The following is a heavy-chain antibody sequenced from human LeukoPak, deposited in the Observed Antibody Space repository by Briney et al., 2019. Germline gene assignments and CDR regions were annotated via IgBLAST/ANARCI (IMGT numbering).Heavy chain of an antibody. Sequence: PSETLSLTCTVSGASINSYYWSWIRQPPGKGLEWIGYLYNTRNTYYNPSLKSRVTISVDTSKNQFSLKVSSVTAADTAVYYCAREKNGNEPFDYWGQGTLVTVSS. CDR3: AREKNGNEPFDY. J-gene: IGHJ4*02. D-gene: IGHD4-23*01. CDR2: LYNTRNT. V-gene: IGHV4-59*01. CDR1: GASINSYY.